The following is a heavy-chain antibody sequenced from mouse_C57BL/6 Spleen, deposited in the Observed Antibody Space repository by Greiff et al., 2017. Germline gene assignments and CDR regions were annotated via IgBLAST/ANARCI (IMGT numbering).Heavy chain of an antibody. J-gene: IGHJ2*01. CDR3: TTSDTTVVATEDY. D-gene: IGHD1-1*01. CDR2: IDPENGDT. V-gene: IGHV14-4*01. Sequence: VQLQQSGAELVRPGASVKLSCTASGFNIKDDYMHWVKQRPEQGLEWIGWIDPENGDTEYASKFQGKATITADTSANTAYLPLSSLTSEDTAGYYCTTSDTTVVATEDYWGQGTTLTVSS. CDR1: GFNIKDDY.